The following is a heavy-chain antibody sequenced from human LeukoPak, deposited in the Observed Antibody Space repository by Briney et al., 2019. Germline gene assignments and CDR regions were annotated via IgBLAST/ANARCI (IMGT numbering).Heavy chain of an antibody. Sequence: ASVNVSCKASGYTFTGYYMHWVRQAPGQGLEWMGWINTNSGGTNYAQKFQGRVTMTRDTSTSTAYMELSRLRSDDTAVYYCARADTTWIQLLGHYWGQGPLVRVSS. CDR1: GYTFTGYY. J-gene: IGHJ4*02. CDR2: INTNSGGT. CDR3: ARADTTWIQLLGHY. V-gene: IGHV1-2*02. D-gene: IGHD5-18*01.